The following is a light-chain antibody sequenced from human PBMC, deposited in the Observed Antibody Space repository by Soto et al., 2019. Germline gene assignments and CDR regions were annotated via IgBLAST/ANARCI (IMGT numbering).Light chain of an antibody. CDR3: QEYVTSSWT. V-gene: IGKV3-20*01. CDR2: DAS. Sequence: EKVLTQSPGTLSLYQGERATLSCRSSQSVINNYLAWYQQKAGQAPRLLIYDASTRATGIPDRFSGSGSGTDFTLTISRLEAEDFAVYYCQEYVTSSWTFGQGTKV. J-gene: IGKJ1*01. CDR1: QSVINNY.